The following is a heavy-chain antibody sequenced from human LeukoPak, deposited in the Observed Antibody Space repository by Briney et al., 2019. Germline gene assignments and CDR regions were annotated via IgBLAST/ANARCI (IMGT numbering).Heavy chain of an antibody. CDR1: GYSISSGHY. CDR2: IYHSGST. J-gene: IGHJ3*02. D-gene: IGHD5-12*01. V-gene: IGHV4-38-2*01. CDR3: ARGGVALRAFDI. Sequence: PSETLPLTCAVSGYSISSGHYWGWIRQPPGKGLEWIGSIYHSGSTYYNPSLKSRVTISVDTSKNQFSLKLSSVTAADTAVYYCARGGVALRAFDIWGQGTMVTVSS.